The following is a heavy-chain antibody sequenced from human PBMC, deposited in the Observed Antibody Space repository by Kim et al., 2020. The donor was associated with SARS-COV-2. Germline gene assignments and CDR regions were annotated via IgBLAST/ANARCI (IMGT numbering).Heavy chain of an antibody. CDR1: GGSISSYY. CDR2: IYYSGST. V-gene: IGHV4-59*08. CDR3: ARHSGYSYVLGFDY. Sequence: SETLSLTCTVSGGSISSYYWSWIRQPPGKGLEWIGYIYYSGSTNYNPSLKSRVTISVDTSKNQFSLKLSSVTAADTAVYYCARHSGYSYVLGFDYWGQGTLVTVSS. J-gene: IGHJ4*02. D-gene: IGHD5-18*01.